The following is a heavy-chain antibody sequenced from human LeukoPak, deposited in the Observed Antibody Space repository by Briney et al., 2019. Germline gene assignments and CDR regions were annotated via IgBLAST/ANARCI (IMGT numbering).Heavy chain of an antibody. D-gene: IGHD5-18*01. CDR1: GGSISSGGYY. CDR3: ARGGYSYGYFGAFDI. CDR2: IYYSGST. V-gene: IGHV4-31*03. J-gene: IGHJ3*02. Sequence: SETLSLTCTVSGGSISSGGYYWSWLRQHPGTGLEWIGYIYYSGSTYYNPSLKSRVTISVDTSKNQFSLKLSSVTAADTAVYYCARGGYSYGYFGAFDIWGQGTMVTVSS.